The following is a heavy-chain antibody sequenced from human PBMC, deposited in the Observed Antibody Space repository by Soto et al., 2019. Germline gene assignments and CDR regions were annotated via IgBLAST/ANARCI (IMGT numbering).Heavy chain of an antibody. CDR1: GFTFSSYA. CDR2: VTGSGVST. Sequence: GGSLRLSCVVSGFTFSSYAMSWVRQAPGKGLEWVSVVTGSGVSTYYADSVKGRFTISRDNSENTLFLQMNGLRADDTAVYYCAKVRFNLYYFDSWGQGTLVTAPQ. CDR3: AKVRFNLYYFDS. D-gene: IGHD2-8*01. J-gene: IGHJ4*02. V-gene: IGHV3-23*01.